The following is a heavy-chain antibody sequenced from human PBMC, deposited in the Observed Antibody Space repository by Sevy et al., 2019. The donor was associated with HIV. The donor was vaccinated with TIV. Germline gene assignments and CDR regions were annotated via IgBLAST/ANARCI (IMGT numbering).Heavy chain of an antibody. V-gene: IGHV4-34*01. J-gene: IGHJ5*02. Sequence: SETLSLTCAVYGGSFSGYYWSWIRQPPGKGLEWIGEINHSGSTNYNPSLKSRVTISVDTSKNQFSRKLGSVTAADTAVYYCARALAAAGTGGWFDPWGQGTLVTVSS. D-gene: IGHD6-13*01. CDR2: INHSGST. CDR3: ARALAAAGTGGWFDP. CDR1: GGSFSGYY.